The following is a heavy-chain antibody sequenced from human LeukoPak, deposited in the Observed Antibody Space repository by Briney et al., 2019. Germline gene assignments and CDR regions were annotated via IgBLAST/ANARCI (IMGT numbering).Heavy chain of an antibody. V-gene: IGHV3-48*04. D-gene: IGHD3-9*01. Sequence: GGSLGLSCAASEFTFSSYNMNWVRQAPGRGLEWVSYISSASSTIYYADSVKGRFTISRDNAKNSLYLQVDSLRAEDTAVYYCARAELRYFDWPPGDYWGQGTLVTVSS. CDR1: EFTFSSYN. CDR2: ISSASSTI. CDR3: ARAELRYFDWPPGDY. J-gene: IGHJ4*02.